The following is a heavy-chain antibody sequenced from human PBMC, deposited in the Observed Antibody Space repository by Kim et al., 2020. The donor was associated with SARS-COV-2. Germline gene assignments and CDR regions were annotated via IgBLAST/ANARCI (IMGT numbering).Heavy chain of an antibody. Sequence: SETLSLTCAVYGGSFSGYYWSWIRQPPGKGLEWIGEINHSGSTNYNPSLKSRVTISVDTSKNQFSPKLSSVTAADTAVYYCARGRGYCSSTSCYAKGYYFDYWGQGTLVTVSS. V-gene: IGHV4-34*01. J-gene: IGHJ4*02. CDR1: GGSFSGYY. D-gene: IGHD2-2*01. CDR3: ARGRGYCSSTSCYAKGYYFDY. CDR2: INHSGST.